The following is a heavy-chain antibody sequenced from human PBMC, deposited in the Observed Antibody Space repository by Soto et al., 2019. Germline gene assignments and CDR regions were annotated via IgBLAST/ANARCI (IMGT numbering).Heavy chain of an antibody. V-gene: IGHV3-21*01. CDR2: ISSSSSYI. D-gene: IGHD6-6*01. CDR3: ARDQGDSSSWEYYGMDV. J-gene: IGHJ6*02. Sequence: EVQLVESGGGLVKPGGSLRLSCAASGFTFSSYSMNWVRQAPGKGLEWVSSISSSSSYIYYADSVKGRFTISRDNAKNSLYLQMNSLRAEDTAVYYCARDQGDSSSWEYYGMDVWGQGTTVTVSS. CDR1: GFTFSSYS.